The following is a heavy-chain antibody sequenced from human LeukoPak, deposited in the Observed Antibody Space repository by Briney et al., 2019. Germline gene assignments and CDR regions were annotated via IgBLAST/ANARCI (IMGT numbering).Heavy chain of an antibody. CDR3: ANSYSSSARGNYYYGMDV. Sequence: GGSLRLSCAASGFTFSSYAMSWVRQAPAKGLEWVSAISGSGGSTYYADSVKGRFTISRDNSKNTLYLQMNSLRAEDTAVYYCANSYSSSARGNYYYGMDVWGQGTTVTVSS. CDR1: GFTFSSYA. J-gene: IGHJ6*02. V-gene: IGHV3-23*01. D-gene: IGHD6-6*01. CDR2: ISGSGGST.